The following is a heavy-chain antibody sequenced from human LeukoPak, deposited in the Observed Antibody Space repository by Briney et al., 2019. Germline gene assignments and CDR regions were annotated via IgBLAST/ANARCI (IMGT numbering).Heavy chain of an antibody. J-gene: IGHJ4*02. CDR1: GFTFSSYD. Sequence: GGSLRLSCAASGFTFSSYDMHWVRQATGKSLEWVSVIGTAGDTYSPVSVKGRFTISRENAKNSLYLRMNSLRAGDTAVYYCARGLGGWGFDYWGQGTLVTVSS. CDR3: ARGLGGWGFDY. D-gene: IGHD6-19*01. V-gene: IGHV3-13*04. CDR2: IGTAGDT.